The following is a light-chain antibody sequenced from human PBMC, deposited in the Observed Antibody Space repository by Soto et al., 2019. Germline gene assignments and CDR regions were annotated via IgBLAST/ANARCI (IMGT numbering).Light chain of an antibody. J-gene: IGLJ2*01. CDR3: SSHASGSTLI. CDR2: DVS. CDR1: SSDVGAYNH. Sequence: QSALTQPASVSGSSGQSTTISCTGTSSDVGAYNHISWYQQHPGKAPKLLIYDVSNRPSGLSNRFSGSKSGNTASLTIAGLQADDEADYYCSSHASGSTLIFGGGTKVT. V-gene: IGLV2-14*03.